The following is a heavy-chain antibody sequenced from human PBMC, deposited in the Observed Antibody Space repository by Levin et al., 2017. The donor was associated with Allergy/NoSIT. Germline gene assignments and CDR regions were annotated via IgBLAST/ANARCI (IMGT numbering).Heavy chain of an antibody. V-gene: IGHV3-23*01. CDR1: GFTFNAYA. CDR3: ATHWGKVREGDS. CDR2: ITNTGGST. J-gene: IGHJ1*01. D-gene: IGHD3-10*01. Sequence: GGSLRLSCAASGFTFNAYAMKWIRQAPGKGLESVSAITNTGGSTNYADSLTGRFTISRDNSKNTVFLQMNSLRAEDTAIYYCATHWGKVREGDSRGQGTLVTVSS.